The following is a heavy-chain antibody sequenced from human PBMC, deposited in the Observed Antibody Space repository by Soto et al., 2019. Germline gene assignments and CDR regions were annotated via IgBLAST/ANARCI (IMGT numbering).Heavy chain of an antibody. V-gene: IGHV1-46*01. D-gene: IGHD3-16*01. J-gene: IGHJ4*02. CDR2: IDPHGGTT. CDR1: GYTFTSYY. CDR3: ARGSWGSYSVIDS. Sequence: RASVKVSCKTSGYTFTSYYIHWVRQAPGQGLEWVGIIDPHGGTTTYAQKFQGRVTVTSDTSTSTVYMDVSSLRSDDTAVYYCARGSWGSYSVIDSWGQGTLVTVYS.